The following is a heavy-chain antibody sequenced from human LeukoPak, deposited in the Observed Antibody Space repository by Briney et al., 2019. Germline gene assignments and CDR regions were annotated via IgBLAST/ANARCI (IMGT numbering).Heavy chain of an antibody. Sequence: GGSLRLSCAASGFTVSSNYMSWVRQAPGKGLEWVSAISGSGSSTYYADSVKGRFTISRDNSKNTLYLQMNSLRAEDTAVYYCAKSAAPWGYYNWFDPWGQGTLVTVSS. CDR3: AKSAAPWGYYNWFDP. V-gene: IGHV3-23*01. D-gene: IGHD3-16*01. CDR1: GFTVSSNY. CDR2: ISGSGSST. J-gene: IGHJ5*02.